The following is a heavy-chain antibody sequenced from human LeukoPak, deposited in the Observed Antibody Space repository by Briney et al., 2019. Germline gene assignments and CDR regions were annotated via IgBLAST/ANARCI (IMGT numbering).Heavy chain of an antibody. Sequence: SETLSLTCTVSSGSISSSHYYWGWIRQPPGKGLEWIGTIYSSGSTYNNPSLKSRFTMSMDTSKNQFSLKLTSVTAAEAGVYYCARISSEYYDFSSHIDYWGQGTLVTVSS. CDR1: SGSISSSHYY. CDR3: ARISSEYYDFSSHIDY. J-gene: IGHJ4*02. V-gene: IGHV4-39*01. CDR2: IYSSGST. D-gene: IGHD3-3*01.